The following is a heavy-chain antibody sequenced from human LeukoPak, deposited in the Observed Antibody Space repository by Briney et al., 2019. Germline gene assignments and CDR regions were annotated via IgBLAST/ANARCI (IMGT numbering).Heavy chain of an antibody. Sequence: PGGSLRLSCAASGFTFSSYSMNWVRQAPGKGLEWVSSISSSSSYIYYADSVKGRFTISRDNAKNSLYLQMNSLRAEDTAVYYCARNPPNRYCSSTSRCPFDYWGQGTLVTVS. CDR2: ISSSSSYI. J-gene: IGHJ4*02. V-gene: IGHV3-21*01. CDR1: GFTFSSYS. CDR3: ARNPPNRYCSSTSRCPFDY. D-gene: IGHD2-2*01.